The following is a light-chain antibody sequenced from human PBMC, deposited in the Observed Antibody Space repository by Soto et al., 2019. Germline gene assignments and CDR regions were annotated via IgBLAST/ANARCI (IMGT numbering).Light chain of an antibody. CDR1: KMGSKS. J-gene: IGLJ1*01. CDR3: QLWDNLSXNYV. Sequence: LSHPPSVSVAPVQTASIACGGDKMGSKSVHWYQQKPGQAPGLVVFGDTDRPSGIPDRFSGSNSGNTAALTIRRVEVGDEDDYHCQLWDNLSXNYVVGCGTKVXV. V-gene: IGLV3-21*02. CDR2: GDT.